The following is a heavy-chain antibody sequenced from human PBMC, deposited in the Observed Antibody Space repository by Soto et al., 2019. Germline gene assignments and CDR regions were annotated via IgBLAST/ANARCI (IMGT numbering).Heavy chain of an antibody. D-gene: IGHD6-6*01. V-gene: IGHV4-34*01. CDR2: INHSGST. J-gene: IGHJ4*02. CDR3: ARRHFPTYSSSNCDY. CDR1: GGSFSGYY. Sequence: QVQLQQWGAGLLKPSETLSLTCAVYGGSFSGYYWSWIRQPPGKGLEWIGEINHSGSTNYNPSLKSRVTISVDTSKNQFSLKLSSVTAADTAVYYCARRHFPTYSSSNCDYWGQGTLVTVSS.